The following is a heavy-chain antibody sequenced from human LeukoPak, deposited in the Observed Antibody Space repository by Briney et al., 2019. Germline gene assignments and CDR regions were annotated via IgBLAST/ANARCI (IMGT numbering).Heavy chain of an antibody. CDR2: IYYTGST. CDR1: GGSISSGGYY. Sequence: PSETLSLTCTVSGGSISSGGYYWSWIRQHPGEGLEWVAYIYYTGSTYYNPSLKSRLTISVDTSKNHFSLRLSSMTAADTAVYYCARVPSVIDAFDIWGQGTMVTVPS. CDR3: ARVPSVIDAFDI. J-gene: IGHJ3*02. D-gene: IGHD2-21*01. V-gene: IGHV4-31*03.